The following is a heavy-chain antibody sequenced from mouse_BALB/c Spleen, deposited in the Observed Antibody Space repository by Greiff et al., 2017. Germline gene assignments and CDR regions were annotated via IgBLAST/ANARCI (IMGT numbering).Heavy chain of an antibody. V-gene: IGHV14-1*02. J-gene: IGHJ1*01. Sequence: VQLKESGAELVRPGALVKLSCKASGFNITDYYMHWVKQRPEQGLEWIGWIDPANGNTIYDPKFQGKASITADTSSNTAYLQLSSLTSEDTAVYYCAIDGYYAHWYIDVWGAGTTVTVSS. D-gene: IGHD2-3*01. CDR3: AIDGYYAHWYIDV. CDR1: GFNITDYY. CDR2: IDPANGNT.